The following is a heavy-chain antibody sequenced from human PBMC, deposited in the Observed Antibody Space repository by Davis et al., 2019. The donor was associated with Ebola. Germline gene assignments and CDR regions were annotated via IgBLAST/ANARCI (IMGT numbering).Heavy chain of an antibody. Sequence: GGSLRLSCAASGFTFSSYGMSWVRQAPGKGLEWASSISGSGGTTYYADSVKGRFTISRDNSKNTLYLQMSSLRAEDTAVYYCPEPAAFDIWGQGTMVTVSS. CDR2: ISGSGGTT. CDR3: PEPAAFDI. J-gene: IGHJ3*02. CDR1: GFTFSSYG. V-gene: IGHV3-23*01.